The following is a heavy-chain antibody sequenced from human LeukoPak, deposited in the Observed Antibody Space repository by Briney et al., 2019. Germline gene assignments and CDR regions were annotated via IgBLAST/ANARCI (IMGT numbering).Heavy chain of an antibody. Sequence: ASVKVSCKASGYTFTSYGISWVGQAPGQGLEGMGWISAYNGNTNYAQKLQGRVTMTTDTSTSTAYMELRSLRSDDTAVYYCARGVTITSIGGMDVWGQGTTVTVSS. CDR2: ISAYNGNT. CDR3: ARGVTITSIGGMDV. V-gene: IGHV1-18*01. J-gene: IGHJ6*02. CDR1: GYTFTSYG. D-gene: IGHD4-17*01.